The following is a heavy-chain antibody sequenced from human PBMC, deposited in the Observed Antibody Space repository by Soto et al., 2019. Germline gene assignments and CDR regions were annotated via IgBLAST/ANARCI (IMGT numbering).Heavy chain of an antibody. CDR3: ARDRDYDSSGYFPIYYGMDV. CDR1: GFTFSSYA. V-gene: IGHV3-30-3*01. D-gene: IGHD3-22*01. CDR2: ISYDGSNK. J-gene: IGHJ6*02. Sequence: PGGSLRLSCAASGFTFSSYAMHWVRQAPGKGLEWVAVISYDGSNKYYADSVKGRFTISRDNSKNTLYLQMNSLRAEDTAVYYCARDRDYDSSGYFPIYYGMDVWGQGTTVTVSS.